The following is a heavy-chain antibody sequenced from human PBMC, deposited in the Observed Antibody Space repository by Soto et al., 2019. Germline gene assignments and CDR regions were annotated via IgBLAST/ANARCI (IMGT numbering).Heavy chain of an antibody. CDR3: AKTGRQYSSGWYWFDP. V-gene: IGHV3-23*01. CDR1: GFTFSSYA. D-gene: IGHD6-19*01. J-gene: IGHJ5*02. CDR2: ISGSGGST. Sequence: EVQLLESGGGLVQPGGSLRLSCAASGFTFSSYAMSWVRQAPGKGLEWVSAISGSGGSTYYADSVKGRFTISRDNSKNTLYLQMNSLRAEDTAVYYCAKTGRQYSSGWYWFDPWGQGTLVTVSS.